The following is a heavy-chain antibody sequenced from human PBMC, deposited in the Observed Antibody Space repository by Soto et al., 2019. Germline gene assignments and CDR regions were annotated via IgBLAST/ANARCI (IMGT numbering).Heavy chain of an antibody. Sequence: SETLSLTCTVSGGSVSSNSYSWGWIRQPPGKGLEWIGDIHFSGSTNYNPSLQSRVTISVDTSENQFSLKLSSVTAADTAVYYCARCNDWDTCYFDYWGQGTPVTVSS. V-gene: IGHV4-61*01. CDR2: IHFSGST. D-gene: IGHD3-9*01. J-gene: IGHJ4*02. CDR1: GGSVSSNSYS. CDR3: ARCNDWDTCYFDY.